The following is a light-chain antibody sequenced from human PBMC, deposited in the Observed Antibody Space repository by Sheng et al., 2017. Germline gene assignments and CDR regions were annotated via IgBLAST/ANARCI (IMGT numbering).Light chain of an antibody. CDR2: GAS. J-gene: IGKJ4*01. CDR1: QSVSSN. V-gene: IGKV3D-15*01. CDR3: QQYDSSPLT. Sequence: EIVMTQSPATLSVSPGERATLSCRASQSVSSNLAWYQQKPGQAPRLLIYGASSRATGIPGKFSGSGSGTDFTLTISRLEPEDFAIYYCQQYDSSPLTFGGGTKVEIK.